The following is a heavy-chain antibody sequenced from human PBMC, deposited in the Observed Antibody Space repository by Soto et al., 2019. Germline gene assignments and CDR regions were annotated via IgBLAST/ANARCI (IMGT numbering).Heavy chain of an antibody. Sequence: PSETLSLTCTVSGGSISSGGYYWSWIRQHPGKGLEWIGYIYYSGSTYYNPSLKSLVTISVDTSKNQFSLKLSSVTAADTAVYYCARVVAAATWEPRLYYYYYMDVWGKGTTVTVSS. CDR1: GGSISSGGYY. CDR2: IYYSGST. CDR3: ARVVAAATWEPRLYYYYYMDV. D-gene: IGHD6-13*01. V-gene: IGHV4-31*01. J-gene: IGHJ6*03.